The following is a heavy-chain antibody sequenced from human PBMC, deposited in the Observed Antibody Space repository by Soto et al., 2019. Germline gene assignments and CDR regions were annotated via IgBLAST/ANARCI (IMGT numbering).Heavy chain of an antibody. CDR1: GYTFTSYY. CDR2: INPSGGST. Sequence: GASVKVSCKASGYTFTSYYMHWVRQAPGQGLEWMGIINPSGGSTSYAQKFQGRVTMTRDTSTSTVYMELSSLRSEDTAVYYCATEICLTGGYSNAFYPYCLDYWGQEPLVTVSS. D-gene: IGHD3-22*01. V-gene: IGHV1-46*01. CDR3: ATEICLTGGYSNAFYPYCLDY. J-gene: IGHJ4*02.